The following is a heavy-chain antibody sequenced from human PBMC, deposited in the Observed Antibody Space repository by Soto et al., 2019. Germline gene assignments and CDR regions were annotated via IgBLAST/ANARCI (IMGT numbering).Heavy chain of an antibody. CDR2: FDPEDGET. J-gene: IGHJ3*02. CDR3: ATHTITFDAFDI. V-gene: IGHV1-24*01. Sequence: ASVXVSCKVSGYTLTELSMHWVRQAPGKGLEWMGGFDPEDGETIYAQKFQGRVTMTEDTSTDTAYMELSSLRSEDTAVYYCATHTITFDAFDIWGQGTMVTVSS. CDR1: GYTLTELS. D-gene: IGHD5-12*01.